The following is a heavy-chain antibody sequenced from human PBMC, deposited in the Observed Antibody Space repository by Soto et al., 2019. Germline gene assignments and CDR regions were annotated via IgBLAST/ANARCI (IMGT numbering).Heavy chain of an antibody. CDR2: IKQDGSEK. V-gene: IGHV3-7*03. CDR3: EREGITWTWDY. J-gene: IGHJ4*02. Sequence: GGSLRLSCAASGFTFSSYWMSWVRQAPGKGLEWVANIKQDGSEKYYVDSVKGRFTISRDNAKNSLYLQMNSLRAEDTAVYYCEREGITWTWDYWGQGTLVTVSS. CDR1: GFTFSSYW. D-gene: IGHD1-1*01.